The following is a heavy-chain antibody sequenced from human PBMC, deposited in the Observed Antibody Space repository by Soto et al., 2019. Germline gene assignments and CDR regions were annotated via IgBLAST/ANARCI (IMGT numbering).Heavy chain of an antibody. J-gene: IGHJ6*02. CDR3: ARGGLQHALDV. D-gene: IGHD6-13*01. CDR2: VNNDGTDT. CDR1: GFTFSNYW. Sequence: EVQLVESGGGLVQPGGSLRLSCAASGFTFSNYWMYWVRQAPGKGLVWVSRVNNDGTDTTHVDSVKGRFTISRDNAENTLYPQMNSLRAEDTAVYYCARGGLQHALDVWGQGSTVTVSS. V-gene: IGHV3-74*03.